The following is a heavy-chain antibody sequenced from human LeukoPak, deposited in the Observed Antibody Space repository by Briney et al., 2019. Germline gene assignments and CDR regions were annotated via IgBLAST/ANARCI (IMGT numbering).Heavy chain of an antibody. D-gene: IGHD4-11*01. CDR2: ISSSSSYI. Sequence: PGGSLRLSCAASGFTFSSYSMNWVRQAPGKGLEWVSSISSSSSYIYYADSVKGRFTISRDNAKNSLYLQMNSLRAEDTAVYYCARRDDYSNYCDYYWSQGILVTVSS. CDR1: GFTFSSYS. CDR3: ARRDDYSNYCDYY. J-gene: IGHJ4*02. V-gene: IGHV3-21*01.